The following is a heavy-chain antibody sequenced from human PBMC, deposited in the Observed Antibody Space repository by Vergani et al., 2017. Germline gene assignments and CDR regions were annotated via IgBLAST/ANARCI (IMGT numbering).Heavy chain of an antibody. CDR1: GGSFSGYY. V-gene: IGHV4-34*01. Sequence: QVQLQQWGAGLLKPSETLSLTCAVYGGSFSGYYWSWIRQPPGKGLEWIGEIDHSGSTNYNPSLKSRVTISVDTSKNHFSLKLSSVTAADTAVYYCARGMDNTSPPRYWGQGTLVTVSS. D-gene: IGHD2-2*01. J-gene: IGHJ4*02. CDR2: IDHSGST. CDR3: ARGMDNTSPPRY.